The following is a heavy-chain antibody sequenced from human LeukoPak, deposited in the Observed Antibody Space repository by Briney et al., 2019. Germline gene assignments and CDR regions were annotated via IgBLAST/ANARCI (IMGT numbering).Heavy chain of an antibody. J-gene: IGHJ4*02. CDR3: AKDSDDVGSPGDY. D-gene: IGHD3-10*01. V-gene: IGHV3-33*06. Sequence: PGGSLRLSCAASGFTFSSYGMHWVRQAPGKGLEWVAVICYDGSNKYYADSVKGRFTISRDNSKNTLYLQMNSLRAEDTAVYYCAKDSDDVGSPGDYCGEGALVTVSS. CDR1: GFTFSSYG. CDR2: ICYDGSNK.